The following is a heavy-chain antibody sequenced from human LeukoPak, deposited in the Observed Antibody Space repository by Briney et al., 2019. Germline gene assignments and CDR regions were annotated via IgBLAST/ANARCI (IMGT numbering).Heavy chain of an antibody. CDR3: ARDDNWNDGRGLDD. CDR2: ISGGGGST. J-gene: IGHJ4*02. CDR1: GLTFSAYG. D-gene: IGHD1-20*01. V-gene: IGHV3-23*01. Sequence: PGGSLRLSCVASGLTFSAYGMSWIRQSPDKGLEWVSAISGGGGSTYYADSAQGRFIISRDSSKNTLFLQMNSLRADDTAVYYCARDDNWNDGRGLDDWGQGTLVTVSS.